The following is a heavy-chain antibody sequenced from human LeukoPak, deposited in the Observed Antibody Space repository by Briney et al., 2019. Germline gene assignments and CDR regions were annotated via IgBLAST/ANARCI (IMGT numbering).Heavy chain of an antibody. D-gene: IGHD6-13*01. J-gene: IGHJ4*02. CDR1: GFTFSSYS. V-gene: IGHV3-48*01. Sequence: PGGSLRLSCEVSGFTFSSYSMTWVRQVPGKGLEWIAYLTSFSNTFYYADSVRGRFIISRDNARNSLFLQMNSLTVEDTAVYYCAKSRQEQQFFRFDSWGQGTLVTVSS. CDR2: LTSFSNTF. CDR3: AKSRQEQQFFRFDS.